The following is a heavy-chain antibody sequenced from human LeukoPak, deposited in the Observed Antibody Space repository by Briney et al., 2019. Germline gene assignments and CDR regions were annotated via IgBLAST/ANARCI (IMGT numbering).Heavy chain of an antibody. V-gene: IGHV3-23*01. J-gene: IGHJ4*02. Sequence: GGSLRLSCAASGFTFSSYGMSWVRQAPGKGLEWVSAIGGRDGSTYYADSVKGRFTISRDNAKNSLYLQMNSLRAEDTAVYYCASNSYDSSGYYYSWGLGTLVTVSS. CDR1: GFTFSSYG. CDR2: IGGRDGST. CDR3: ASNSYDSSGYYYS. D-gene: IGHD3-22*01.